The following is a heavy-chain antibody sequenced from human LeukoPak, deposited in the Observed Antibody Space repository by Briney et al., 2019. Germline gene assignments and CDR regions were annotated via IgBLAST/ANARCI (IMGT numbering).Heavy chain of an antibody. V-gene: IGHV4-4*07. D-gene: IGHD6-19*01. CDR3: ARRDISSGWSFDY. CDR2: IHTSGST. J-gene: IGHJ4*02. Sequence: SETLSLTCTVSGGSISSYYWSWIRQPAGKGLEWIGQIHTSGSTNYNPPLKSRVSMSIDTTEDQVSLTIRSVTAADTAFYYCARRDISSGWSFDYWGQGTLVTVSS. CDR1: GGSISSYY.